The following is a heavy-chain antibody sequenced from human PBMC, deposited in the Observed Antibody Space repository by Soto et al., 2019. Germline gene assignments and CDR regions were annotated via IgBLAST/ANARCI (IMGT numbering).Heavy chain of an antibody. D-gene: IGHD6-6*01. J-gene: IGHJ4*02. CDR2: ISYDGSNE. CDR1: GFIFSAYA. Sequence: PGGSLRLSCAASGFIFSAYAMHWVRQAPGKGLEWVALISYDGSNENYADSVKGRFTLSRDNSRNTLYLQMNSLTAEDTAVYYCARDWEVGSSSVTFDFWGQGTLVTVSS. CDR3: ARDWEVGSSSVTFDF. V-gene: IGHV3-30-3*01.